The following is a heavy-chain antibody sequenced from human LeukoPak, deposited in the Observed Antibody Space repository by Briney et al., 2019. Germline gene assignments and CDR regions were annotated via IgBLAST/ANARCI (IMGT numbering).Heavy chain of an antibody. Sequence: SETLSLTCTVSGGSISSYYWSWIRQPPGKGLEWIGYIYYSWSTNYNPSLKSRVTISVDTSKNQFSLKLSSVTAADTAVYYCARVTSIFAVDYWGQGTLVTVSS. J-gene: IGHJ4*02. CDR3: ARVTSIFAVDY. V-gene: IGHV4-59*01. CDR1: GGSISSYY. D-gene: IGHD3-3*01. CDR2: IYYSWST.